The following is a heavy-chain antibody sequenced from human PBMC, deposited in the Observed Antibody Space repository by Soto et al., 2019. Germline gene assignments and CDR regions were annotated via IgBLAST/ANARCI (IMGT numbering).Heavy chain of an antibody. V-gene: IGHV4-59*01. Sequence: SETLSLTCTVSVGSISSYYWSWIRHPPGKGLEWIGYIYYSGSTNYNPSLKSRVTISVDTSKNQFSLKLSSVTAADTAVYYCARLGYRSSTEWYSSYCMDVWGQGTTVTVSS. CDR2: IYYSGST. D-gene: IGHD6-6*01. CDR3: ARLGYRSSTEWYSSYCMDV. CDR1: VGSISSYY. J-gene: IGHJ6*02.